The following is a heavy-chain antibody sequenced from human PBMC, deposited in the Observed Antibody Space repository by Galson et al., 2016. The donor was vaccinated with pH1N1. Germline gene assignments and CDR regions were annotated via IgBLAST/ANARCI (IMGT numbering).Heavy chain of an antibody. CDR1: GFSLTTRGVG. CDR3: EHIHATHSGSSPLIVDACEF. Sequence: PALVKPTQTLTLTCTFSGFSLTTRGVGVSWIRQPPGKALEWLAVIYWDDDNRYSQYLQRRLTITKDTAKTQVGLTMTNLDPVDTPTYYCEHIHATHSGSSPLIVDACEFWGQGAMVTVSS. CDR2: IYWDDDN. D-gene: IGHD3-10*01. V-gene: IGHV2-5*02. J-gene: IGHJ3*01.